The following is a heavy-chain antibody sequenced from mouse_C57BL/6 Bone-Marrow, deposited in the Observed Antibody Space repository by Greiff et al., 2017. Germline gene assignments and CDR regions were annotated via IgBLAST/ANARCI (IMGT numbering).Heavy chain of an antibody. CDR1: GFSLTSYA. CDR2: IWTGGGT. D-gene: IGHD2-1*01. V-gene: IGHV2-9-1*01. J-gene: IGHJ4*01. Sequence: VMLVESGPGLVAPSQSLSITCTVSGFSLTSYAISWVRQPPGKGLEWLGVIWTGGGTNYNSALKSRLSISKDNSKSQVFLKMNSLQTDDTARYYCARNSDLLHGVYYAMDYWGQGTSVTVSS. CDR3: ARNSDLLHGVYYAMDY.